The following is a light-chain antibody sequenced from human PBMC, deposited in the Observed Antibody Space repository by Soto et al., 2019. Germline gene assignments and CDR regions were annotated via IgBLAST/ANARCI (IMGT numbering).Light chain of an antibody. CDR2: DAS. CDR1: QSVSRY. J-gene: IGKJ4*01. CDR3: QQRSNWPST. Sequence: EIVLTQSPATLPLSPGERATLSCRASQSVSRYLAWYQQKPGQAPRLLIYDASSRATGIPARFSGSGSGTDFTLTITSLEPEDFAVYYCQQRSNWPSTFGGGTKVEI. V-gene: IGKV3-11*01.